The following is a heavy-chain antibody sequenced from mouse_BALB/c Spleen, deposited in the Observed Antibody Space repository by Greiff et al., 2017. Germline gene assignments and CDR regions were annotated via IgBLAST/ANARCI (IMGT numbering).Heavy chain of an antibody. CDR1: GFSLTDYG. V-gene: IGHV2-6-5*01. CDR3: AKHGDGYYSHWFAY. Sequence: VHLVESGPGLVAPSQSLSITCTVSGFSLTDYGVSWIRQPPGKGLEWLGVIWGGGSTYYNSALKSRLSISKDNSKSQVFLKMNSLQTDDTAMYYCAKHGDGYYSHWFAYWGQGTLVTVSA. CDR2: IWGGGST. J-gene: IGHJ3*01. D-gene: IGHD2-3*01.